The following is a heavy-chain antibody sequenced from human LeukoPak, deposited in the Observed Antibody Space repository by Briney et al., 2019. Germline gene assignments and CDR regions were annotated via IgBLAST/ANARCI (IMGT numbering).Heavy chain of an antibody. Sequence: SETLSLTCAVSGGSISSDNYHWSWIRQPAGKGLEWIGRIYTSGSTNYNPSLKSRVTISVDTSKNQFSLKLTSVTAADTAVYYCARVFGGPVSRRSDPWGQGTLVTVSS. V-gene: IGHV4-61*02. CDR2: IYTSGST. D-gene: IGHD4-23*01. CDR1: GGSISSDNYH. CDR3: ARVFGGPVSRRSDP. J-gene: IGHJ5*02.